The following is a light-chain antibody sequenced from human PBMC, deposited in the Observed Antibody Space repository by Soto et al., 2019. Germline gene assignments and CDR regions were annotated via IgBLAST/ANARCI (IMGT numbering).Light chain of an antibody. CDR1: QSVSSTS. J-gene: IGKJ5*01. V-gene: IGKV3-20*01. Sequence: EVVLTQSPGTLSLSPGERVTIFCLASQSVSSTSLAWYQQKPGQTPRLLIYGASSRATGTPDRISGGGSGTQFTLTISRLEPEDFAVYYCQHYVTSSITFGQGTRLETK. CDR2: GAS. CDR3: QHYVTSSIT.